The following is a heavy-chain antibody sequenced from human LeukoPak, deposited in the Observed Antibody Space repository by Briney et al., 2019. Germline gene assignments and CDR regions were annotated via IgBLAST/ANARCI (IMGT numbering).Heavy chain of an antibody. Sequence: SETLSLTCAVYGGSFSVCYWRWIRQPPRRGLEWIGEINHSGSTNYHPSVKGRVTISVDKSKNQFYLKLNTVTAEDPAVYFFARGLEYYDSSGYDYVPNPYYFDDCGQPTLVTASS. V-gene: IGHV4-34*01. D-gene: IGHD3-22*01. J-gene: IGHJ4*02. CDR2: INHSGST. CDR3: ARGLEYYDSSGYDYVPNPYYFDD. CDR1: GGSFSVCY.